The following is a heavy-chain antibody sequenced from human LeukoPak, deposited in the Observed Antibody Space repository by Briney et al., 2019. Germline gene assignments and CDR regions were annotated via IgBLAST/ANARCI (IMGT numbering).Heavy chain of an antibody. V-gene: IGHV3-23*01. CDR3: ARRNRRANYYDSSGYFDY. CDR2: ISGSVSSK. D-gene: IGHD3-22*01. CDR1: GFTFSSFA. J-gene: IGHJ4*02. Sequence: GGSLRLSCAVSGFTFSSFAMGWDRHAPGKGLEWVSYISGSVSSKYYADSVKVRFTISRDNSKNSLYLQMNRLRAEDTAVYYCARRNRRANYYDSSGYFDYWGQGTLVTVSS.